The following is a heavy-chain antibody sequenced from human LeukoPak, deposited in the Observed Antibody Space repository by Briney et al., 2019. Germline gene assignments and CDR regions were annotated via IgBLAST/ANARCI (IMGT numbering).Heavy chain of an antibody. J-gene: IGHJ4*02. CDR1: GYTFTSYY. CDR2: INPSGGST. D-gene: IGHD3-22*01. V-gene: IGHV1-46*01. Sequence: ASVKVSCKASGYTFTSYYMHWVRQAPGQGLEWMGIINPSGGSTSYAQKFQGRVTMTRDTSTSTVYMELSSLRSEDTAVYHCARSGYDSSGQILLDYWGQGTLVTVSS. CDR3: ARSGYDSSGQILLDY.